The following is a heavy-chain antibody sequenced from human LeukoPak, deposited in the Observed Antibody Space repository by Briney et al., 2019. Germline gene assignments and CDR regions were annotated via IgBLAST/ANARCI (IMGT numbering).Heavy chain of an antibody. V-gene: IGHV4-34*01. Sequence: SETLSLTCAVYGWSFRGYYWSWIRQPPGKGLEWIGEINHSGRTNYNPSLKSRVTISVDTSKNQFSLKLSSVTTADTAVYYCARGGDSGSYLDYWGQGTLVTVSS. CDR2: INHSGRT. D-gene: IGHD1-26*01. CDR3: ARGGDSGSYLDY. J-gene: IGHJ4*02. CDR1: GWSFRGYY.